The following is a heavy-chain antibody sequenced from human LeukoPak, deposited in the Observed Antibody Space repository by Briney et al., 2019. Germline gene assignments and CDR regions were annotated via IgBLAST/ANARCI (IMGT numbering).Heavy chain of an antibody. J-gene: IGHJ5*02. Sequence: PSETLSLTCTVSGGSISSYYWSWIRQPPGKGLEWIGYIYYSGSTNYNPSLKSRVTISVDTSKNQFSLKLSSVTAADTAVYYCARGDWGKLVMEKPSNWFDPWGQGTLVTVSS. V-gene: IGHV4-59*01. CDR2: IYYSGST. CDR1: GGSISSYY. CDR3: ARGDWGKLVMEKPSNWFDP. D-gene: IGHD6-13*01.